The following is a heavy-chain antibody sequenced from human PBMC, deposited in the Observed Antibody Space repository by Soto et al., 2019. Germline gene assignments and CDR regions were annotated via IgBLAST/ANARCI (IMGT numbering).Heavy chain of an antibody. J-gene: IGHJ4*02. CDR2: ISAYNGNT. V-gene: IGHV1-18*01. Sequence: QVQLVQSGAEVKKPGASVKVSCKASGYTFTSYGISWVRQAPGQGLEWMGWISAYNGNTNYAQKFQGWVTMTRDTSISTAYMELSRLRSDDTAVYYCARANYYDSSGYPSFDYWGQGTLVTVSS. CDR1: GYTFTSYG. D-gene: IGHD3-22*01. CDR3: ARANYYDSSGYPSFDY.